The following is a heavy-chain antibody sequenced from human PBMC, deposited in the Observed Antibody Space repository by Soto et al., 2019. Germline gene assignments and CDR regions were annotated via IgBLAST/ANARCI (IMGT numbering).Heavy chain of an antibody. J-gene: IGHJ4*02. D-gene: IGHD4-17*01. CDR3: ANDRTTVTTPDY. V-gene: IGHV3-30*18. CDR1: GFTFSSYG. Sequence: GGSLRLSCAASGFTFSSYGMHWVRQAPGKGLEWVAVISYDGSNKYYADSVKGRFTISRDNSKNTLYLQMNSLRAEDTAVYYCANDRTTVTTPDYWGQGTLVPVSS. CDR2: ISYDGSNK.